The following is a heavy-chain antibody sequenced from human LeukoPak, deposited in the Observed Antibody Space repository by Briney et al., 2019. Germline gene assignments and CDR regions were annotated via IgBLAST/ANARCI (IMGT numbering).Heavy chain of an antibody. CDR2: ISSNGGST. CDR1: GFIFSSYA. Sequence: GGSLRLSCAASGFIFSSYAMHWVRQAPGKGLEYVSAISSNGGSTYYANSVKGRFTISRDNSKNTLYLQMGSLRAEDMAVYYCARRGVTSTLDYWGQGTLVTVSS. V-gene: IGHV3-64*01. CDR3: ARRGVTSTLDY. J-gene: IGHJ4*02. D-gene: IGHD5-18*01.